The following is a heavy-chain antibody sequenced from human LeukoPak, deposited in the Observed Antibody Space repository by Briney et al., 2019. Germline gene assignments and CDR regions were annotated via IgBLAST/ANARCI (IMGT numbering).Heavy chain of an antibody. V-gene: IGHV4-38-2*02. J-gene: IGHJ2*01. Sequence: PSETLSLTCTVSGYSISSGYYWGWIRPPPGKGLEWIGSIYHSGSTYYNPSLKSRVTISVDTSKNQFSLRLNSVTAADTAVYYCARGWDWYCDLWGRGTVVTVSS. D-gene: IGHD6-13*01. CDR3: ARGWDWYCDL. CDR2: IYHSGST. CDR1: GYSISSGYY.